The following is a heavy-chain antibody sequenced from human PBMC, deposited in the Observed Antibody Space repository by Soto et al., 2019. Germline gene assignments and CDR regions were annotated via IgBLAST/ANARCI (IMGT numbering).Heavy chain of an antibody. Sequence: QVQLVESGGGLVKPGGSLRLSCVASGFTFSDHYMTWIRQAPGKGLEWLSYISTSSSYTNYADSVKGRFTISRDNAMNSLHLQMTSLRAEDTAVYYCARLRLTGYFDYWGQGTLVTVSS. CDR1: GFTFSDHY. CDR3: ARLRLTGYFDY. CDR2: ISTSSSYT. J-gene: IGHJ4*02. V-gene: IGHV3-11*05.